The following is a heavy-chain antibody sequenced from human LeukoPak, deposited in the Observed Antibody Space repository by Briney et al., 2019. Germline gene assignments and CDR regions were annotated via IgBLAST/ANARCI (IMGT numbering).Heavy chain of an antibody. J-gene: IGHJ4*02. Sequence: PSETLSLTCTVSGGSISNYYWSWTRQPAGKGLEWIGRIYTSGSINYNPSLKSRVTMSVDTSKNQFSLKLSSVTAADTAVYYCARAYAYDSSGSPIFDYWGQGTLVTVSS. V-gene: IGHV4-4*07. CDR3: ARAYAYDSSGSPIFDY. CDR1: GGSISNYY. D-gene: IGHD3-22*01. CDR2: IYTSGSI.